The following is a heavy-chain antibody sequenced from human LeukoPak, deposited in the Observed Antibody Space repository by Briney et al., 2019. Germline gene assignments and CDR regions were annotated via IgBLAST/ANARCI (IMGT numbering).Heavy chain of an antibody. CDR2: ISWDGGST. D-gene: IGHD6-13*01. Sequence: GRSLRLSCAASGFTFDDYTMHWVRQAPGKGLEWVSLISWDGGSTYYADSVKGRFTISRDNSKNSLYLQMNSLRTEDTALYYCAKEGQQLLNQYFDYWGQGTLVTVSS. CDR1: GFTFDDYT. J-gene: IGHJ4*02. V-gene: IGHV3-43*01. CDR3: AKEGQQLLNQYFDY.